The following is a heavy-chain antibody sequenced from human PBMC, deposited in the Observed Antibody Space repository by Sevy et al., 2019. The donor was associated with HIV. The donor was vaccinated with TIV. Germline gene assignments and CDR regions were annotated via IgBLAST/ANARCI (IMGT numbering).Heavy chain of an antibody. CDR3: ARRRTALVAGHYYGLDV. D-gene: IGHD5-18*01. Sequence: SETLSLTCTVSGDSVSSGSYHWSWIRQPPGKGLEWIGYMYYYGNTNLNSSLRSRVTMSVDTSENQFSLKLSSVTAADTAVYYCARRRTALVAGHYYGLDVWGQGTTVTVSS. J-gene: IGHJ6*02. CDR2: MYYYGNT. CDR1: GDSVSSGSYH. V-gene: IGHV4-61*01.